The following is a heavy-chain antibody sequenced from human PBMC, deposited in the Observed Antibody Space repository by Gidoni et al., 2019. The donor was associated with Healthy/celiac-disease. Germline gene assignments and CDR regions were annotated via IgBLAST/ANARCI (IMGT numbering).Heavy chain of an antibody. J-gene: IGHJ3*02. Sequence: QVQLQESGPGRVKPSETLSLTCAVSGYSISSGYYCGWIRQPPGKGLEWIGSIYHSGGTYYNPSLKSRVTISVDTSKNQFSLKLSSVTAADTAVYYCATLFGIAVAGTKAFDIWGQGTMVTVSS. CDR1: GYSISSGYY. CDR2: IYHSGGT. V-gene: IGHV4-38-2*01. CDR3: ATLFGIAVAGTKAFDI. D-gene: IGHD6-19*01.